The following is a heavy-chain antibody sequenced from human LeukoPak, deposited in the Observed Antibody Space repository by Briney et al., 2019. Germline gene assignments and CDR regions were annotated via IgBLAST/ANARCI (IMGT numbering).Heavy chain of an antibody. V-gene: IGHV4-4*02. CDR1: GGSISSSNW. CDR2: IYHSGST. D-gene: IGHD3-22*01. J-gene: IGHJ6*02. CDR3: AGYDRSGQHYYYGMDV. Sequence: SETLSLTCAVSGGSISSSNWWSWVRQPLGKGLEWIGEIYHSGSTNYNPSLKSRVTISVDKSKNQFSLKLSSVTAADTAVYYCAGYDRSGQHYYYGMDVWGQGTTVTVSS.